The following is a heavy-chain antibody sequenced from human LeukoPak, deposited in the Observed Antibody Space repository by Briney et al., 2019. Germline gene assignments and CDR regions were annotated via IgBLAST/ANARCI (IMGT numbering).Heavy chain of an antibody. J-gene: IGHJ4*01. Sequence: SVKVSCKASGGTFSSYAISWVRQAPGQGLEWMGGIIPIFGTANYAQKFQGRVTITTDESTSTAYMELSSLRSEDTAVYYCARDCSSTSCYDYWGQEPWSPSPQ. CDR2: IIPIFGTA. V-gene: IGHV1-69*05. CDR3: ARDCSSTSCYDY. D-gene: IGHD2-2*01. CDR1: GGTFSSYA.